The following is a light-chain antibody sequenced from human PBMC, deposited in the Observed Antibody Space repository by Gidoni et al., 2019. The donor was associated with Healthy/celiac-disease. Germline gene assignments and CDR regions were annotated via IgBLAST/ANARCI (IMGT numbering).Light chain of an antibody. Sequence: DIVWTQSLGTLSLSPGERAPISCRPLQSVSSSYLAWYQQKPGQAPRLLIYGASSRATGIPDRFSGSWSGTDFTLTISRLEPEDFAVYYCQQYGSSPWTFXXXTKLEIK. CDR1: QSVSSSY. CDR2: GAS. J-gene: IGKJ1*01. CDR3: QQYGSSPWT. V-gene: IGKV3-20*01.